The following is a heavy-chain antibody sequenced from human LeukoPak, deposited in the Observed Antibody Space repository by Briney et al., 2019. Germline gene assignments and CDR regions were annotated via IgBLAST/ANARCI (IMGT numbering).Heavy chain of an antibody. CDR1: GFTFDDYA. CDR3: ARDFDSSCFDY. Sequence: GGSLRLSCAASGFTFDDYAMHWVRQAPGKGLEWVSAISGSGGNTYYADSVKGRFTISRDNSENTLYLQMNSLRAEDTAVYYCARDFDSSCFDYWGQGTLVTVSS. CDR2: ISGSGGNT. V-gene: IGHV3-23*01. J-gene: IGHJ4*02. D-gene: IGHD6-13*01.